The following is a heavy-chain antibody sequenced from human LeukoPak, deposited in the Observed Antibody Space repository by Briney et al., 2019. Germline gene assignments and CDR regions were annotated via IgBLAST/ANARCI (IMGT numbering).Heavy chain of an antibody. D-gene: IGHD1-1*01. V-gene: IGHV4-59*08. CDR1: GGSINNYY. CDR2: IYYSGST. CDR3: ARSDWMRWFDP. J-gene: IGHJ5*02. Sequence: SETLSLTCTVSGGSINNYYWSWIRQTPGKGLKWIGYIYYSGSTNYNPSLKSRVTISVDTSKNQFSLKLSSVTAADTAVYYCARSDWMRWFDPWGLGTLVTVSS.